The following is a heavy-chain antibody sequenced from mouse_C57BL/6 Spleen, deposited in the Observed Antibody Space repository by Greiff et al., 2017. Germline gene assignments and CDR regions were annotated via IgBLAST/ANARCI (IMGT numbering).Heavy chain of an antibody. CDR2: IRNKANNHAT. CDR3: TRPALYDGYSAWFAY. CDR1: GFTFSDAW. V-gene: IGHV6-6*01. D-gene: IGHD2-3*01. Sequence: EVKVVESGGGLVQPGGSMKLSCAASGFTFSDAWMDWVRQSPEKGLEWVAEIRNKANNHATYYAESVKGRFTISRDDSKSSVYLQMNSLRAEDTGIYYCTRPALYDGYSAWFAYWGQGTLVTVSA. J-gene: IGHJ3*01.